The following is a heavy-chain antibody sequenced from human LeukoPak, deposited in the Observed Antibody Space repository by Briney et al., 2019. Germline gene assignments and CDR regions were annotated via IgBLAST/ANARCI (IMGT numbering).Heavy chain of an antibody. J-gene: IGHJ4*02. Sequence: PSGTLSLTCAVSGXSITSSHWWSWARQPPGKGLDWIGEIYHGGTTNYNPSLRSRVTMSVDKSKNQFYLKVSSVTAADTAVYYCATYLYGGDYGSYYFDYWGQGTLVTVSP. V-gene: IGHV4-4*02. CDR1: GXSITSSHW. CDR2: IYHGGTT. CDR3: ATYLYGGDYGSYYFDY. D-gene: IGHD4-23*01.